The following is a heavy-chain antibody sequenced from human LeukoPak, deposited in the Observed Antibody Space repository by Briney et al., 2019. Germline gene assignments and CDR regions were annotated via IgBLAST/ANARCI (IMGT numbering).Heavy chain of an antibody. CDR2: ISRSGSTK. J-gene: IGHJ6*03. V-gene: IGHV3-48*03. CDR1: GFSFSSYN. D-gene: IGHD2-15*01. CDR3: ARVLRYCSGGNCYSGGLGYMDV. Sequence: GGSLRLSCAASGFSFSSYNMNWVRQAPGKGLEWVSSISRSGSTKYYADSVKGRFTISRDNAKNSLFLQMNSLRAEDTAVYYCARVLRYCSGGNCYSGGLGYMDVWGKGTTVTISS.